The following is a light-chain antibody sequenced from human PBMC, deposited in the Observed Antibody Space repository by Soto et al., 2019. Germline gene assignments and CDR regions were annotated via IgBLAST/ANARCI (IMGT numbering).Light chain of an antibody. V-gene: IGLV1-44*01. J-gene: IGLJ1*01. CDR1: SSNIGSNT. Sequence: QSALTQPPSASGTPGQRVTISCSGSSSNIGSNTVNWYQQLPGTAPELLIYSNNQRPSGVPDRFSGSKSGTSASLAISGLQSEDEADYYCAAWDDSLNGHVFGTGTKVTVL. CDR3: AAWDDSLNGHV. CDR2: SNN.